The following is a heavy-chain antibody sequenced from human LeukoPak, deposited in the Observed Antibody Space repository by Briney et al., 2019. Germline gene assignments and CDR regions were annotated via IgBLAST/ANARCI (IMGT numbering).Heavy chain of an antibody. V-gene: IGHV3-43D*04. CDR1: GFTFDDYA. Sequence: GGSLRLSCAASGFTFDDYAMHWVRQAPRKGLEWVSLISWDGGSTYYADSVKGRFTISRDNSKNSLYLQMNSLRAEDTALYYCAKDGAVTTEYYFDYWGQGTLVTVSS. CDR2: ISWDGGST. CDR3: AKDGAVTTEYYFDY. D-gene: IGHD4-17*01. J-gene: IGHJ4*02.